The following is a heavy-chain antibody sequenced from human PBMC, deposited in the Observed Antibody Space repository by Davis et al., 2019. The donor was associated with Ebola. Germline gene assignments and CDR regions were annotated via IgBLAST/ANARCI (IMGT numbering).Heavy chain of an antibody. CDR1: GYTFTSYA. V-gene: IGHV1-3*01. J-gene: IGHJ6*02. Sequence: AASVISCKASGYTFTSYAMHWVRQAPGQRLEWMGWINAGNGNTKYSQKFQGRVTITRDTSASTAYMELSSLRSEDTAVYYCARDPGRGYYYYGMDVWGQGTTVTVSS. D-gene: IGHD3-10*01. CDR3: ARDPGRGYYYYGMDV. CDR2: INAGNGNT.